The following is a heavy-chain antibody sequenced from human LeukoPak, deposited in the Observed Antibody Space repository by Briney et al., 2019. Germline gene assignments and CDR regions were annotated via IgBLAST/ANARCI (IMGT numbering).Heavy chain of an antibody. CDR1: GGSISSYY. J-gene: IGHJ4*02. Sequence: PSETLSLTCTVSGGSISSYYWSWIRQPPGKGLEWIGYIYYGGINNHNPSLKSRVSISEDTSKNQFSLKLSSVTAADTAVYYCARRAVYYDILTGYYTLYYFDCWGQGTLVTVSS. CDR2: IYYGGIN. CDR3: ARRAVYYDILTGYYTLYYFDC. V-gene: IGHV4-59*01. D-gene: IGHD3-9*01.